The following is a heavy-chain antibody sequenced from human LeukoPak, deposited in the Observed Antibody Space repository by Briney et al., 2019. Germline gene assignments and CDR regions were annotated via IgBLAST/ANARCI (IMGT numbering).Heavy chain of an antibody. CDR2: TRNKANSYTT. CDR3: ARAPITVAGIDY. CDR1: GFTFSDQY. D-gene: IGHD6-19*01. V-gene: IGHV3-72*01. Sequence: PGGSLRLSCAASGFTFSDQYVDWVRQAPGMGLEWVGRTRNKANSYTTEYAASVKGRFIISRDDSKNSLYLQMNSLKTEDTAVYYCARAPITVAGIDYWGQGTLVTVSS. J-gene: IGHJ4*02.